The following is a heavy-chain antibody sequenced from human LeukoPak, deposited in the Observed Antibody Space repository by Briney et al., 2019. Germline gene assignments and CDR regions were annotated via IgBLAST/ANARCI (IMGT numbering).Heavy chain of an antibody. D-gene: IGHD2-2*01. CDR1: GGTFSSYA. V-gene: IGHV1-69*13. CDR3: ARVRVEDCSSTSCYNWFDP. J-gene: IGHJ5*02. Sequence: SVKVSCKASGGTFSSYAISWVRQAPGQGLEWMGGIIPIFGTANYAQKFQGRVTITADESTSTAYMELSSLRSEDTAVYYCARVRVEDCSSTSCYNWFDPWGQGTLVTVFS. CDR2: IIPIFGTA.